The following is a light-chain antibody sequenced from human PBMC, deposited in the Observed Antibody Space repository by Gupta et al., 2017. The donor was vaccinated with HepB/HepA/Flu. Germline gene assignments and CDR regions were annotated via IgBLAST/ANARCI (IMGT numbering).Light chain of an antibody. CDR3: QQADNLPIT. J-gene: IGKJ5*01. Sequence: DIQMTQSPSSPSASVGVRVTITCQASQYINTYLNWYQQQPGQAPTLLIYDAINLETGVPSRCSGSGSGTDFTLTISNLQPEDIATYYCQQADNLPITFGQGTRLEIK. CDR2: DAI. V-gene: IGKV1-33*01. CDR1: QYINTY.